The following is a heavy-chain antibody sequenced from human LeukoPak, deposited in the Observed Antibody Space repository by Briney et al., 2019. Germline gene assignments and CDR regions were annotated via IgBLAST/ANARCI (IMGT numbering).Heavy chain of an antibody. CDR2: IYYSGST. CDR1: GGSISSSSYY. D-gene: IGHD1-26*01. Sequence: SETLSLTCTVSGGSISSSSYYWGWIRQPPGKGLEWIGSIYYSGSTYYNPSLKSRVTISVDTSKNQFALKLSSVTAAYTAVYYCARLPGAHWGQGTLVTVSS. CDR3: ARLPGAH. J-gene: IGHJ4*02. V-gene: IGHV4-39*01.